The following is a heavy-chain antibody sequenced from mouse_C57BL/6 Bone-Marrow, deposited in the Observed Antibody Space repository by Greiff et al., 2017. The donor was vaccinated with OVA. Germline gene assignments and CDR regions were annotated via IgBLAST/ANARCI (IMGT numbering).Heavy chain of an antibody. CDR2: IAPSDSYN. V-gene: IGHV1-59*01. J-gene: IGHJ2*01. Sequence: QVQLQQPGAELVRPGTSVKLSCKASGHTFTSYWMHWVKQRPGQGLEWIGVIAPSDSYNKYNQKFKGKATLTLDTSSSTAYMQLSSLTSEDSAVYYCARDFDYWGKGTTLTVSS. CDR1: GHTFTSYW. CDR3: ARDFDY.